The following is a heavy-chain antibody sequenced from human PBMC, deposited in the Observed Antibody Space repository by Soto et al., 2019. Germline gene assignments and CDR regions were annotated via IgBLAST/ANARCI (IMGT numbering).Heavy chain of an antibody. Sequence: PSETLSLTCAVYGGSFSGYYWSWIRQPPGKGLEWIGEINHSGSTNYNPSLKSRVTISVDTSKNQFSLKLSSVTAADTAVYYCARDPTYYYFDYWGQGTLVTVSS. J-gene: IGHJ4*02. CDR3: ARDPTYYYFDY. CDR2: INHSGST. D-gene: IGHD2-21*01. V-gene: IGHV4-34*01. CDR1: GGSFSGYY.